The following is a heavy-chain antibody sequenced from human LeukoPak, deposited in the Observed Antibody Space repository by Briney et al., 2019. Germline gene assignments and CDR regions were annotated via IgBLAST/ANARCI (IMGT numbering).Heavy chain of an antibody. D-gene: IGHD3-16*02. CDR1: GFTFSSYA. V-gene: IGHV3-30*01. CDR3: ARDLRVIKYYLDY. Sequence: GGSLRLSCAAPGFTFSSYAMHWVRQAPGKGLEWVAVISYDGSNKYYADSVKGRFTISRDNSKNTLYLQMNSLRAEDTAVYYCARDLRVIKYYLDYWGQGTLVTVSS. J-gene: IGHJ4*02. CDR2: ISYDGSNK.